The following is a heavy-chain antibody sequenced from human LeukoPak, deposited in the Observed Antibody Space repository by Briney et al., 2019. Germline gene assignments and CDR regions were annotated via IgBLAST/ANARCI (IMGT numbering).Heavy chain of an antibody. CDR2: ISTGSRYI. CDR1: GFRLSDYD. J-gene: IGHJ5*02. D-gene: IGHD2-2*01. V-gene: IGHV3-21*01. CDR3: ARADCSGSTCYLRRSWFDP. Sequence: AGSLRLSCAASGFRLSDYDMNWVRQAPGKGLEWVSSISTGSRYIYYAYSVKGRFTISRDDAKNSLYLQMDYLRAEDTAVYYCARADCSGSTCYLRRSWFDPWGQGTLVTVSS.